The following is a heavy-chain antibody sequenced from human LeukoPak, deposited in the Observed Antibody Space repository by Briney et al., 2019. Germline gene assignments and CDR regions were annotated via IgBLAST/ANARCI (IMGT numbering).Heavy chain of an antibody. J-gene: IGHJ4*02. CDR2: ISYDGSNK. CDR3: ARAQEGYYDSSGYPDY. D-gene: IGHD3-22*01. Sequence: GRSLRLSCAASGFTFSSYAMHWVRQAPGKGLEWVAVISYDGSNKHYADSVKGRFTISRDNSKNTLYLQMNSLRAEDTAVYYCARAQEGYYDSSGYPDYWGQGTLVTVSS. V-gene: IGHV3-30*04. CDR1: GFTFSSYA.